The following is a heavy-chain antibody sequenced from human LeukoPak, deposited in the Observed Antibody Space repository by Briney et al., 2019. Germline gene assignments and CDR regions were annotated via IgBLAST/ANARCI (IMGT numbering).Heavy chain of an antibody. Sequence: GGSLRLSCAASGFTFGSYAMSWVRQAPGKGLEWVSAITGNGGSTYYADSVKGRFTISRDNSKNTLYLQMNSLRAEDTAVYYCAKGADPLTYDSSGYYLDYWGQGTLVTVSS. J-gene: IGHJ4*02. D-gene: IGHD3-22*01. CDR2: ITGNGGST. CDR3: AKGADPLTYDSSGYYLDY. V-gene: IGHV3-23*01. CDR1: GFTFGSYA.